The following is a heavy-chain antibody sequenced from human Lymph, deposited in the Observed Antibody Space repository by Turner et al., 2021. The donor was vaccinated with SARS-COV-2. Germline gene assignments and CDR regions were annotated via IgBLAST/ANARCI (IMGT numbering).Heavy chain of an antibody. D-gene: IGHD1-1*01. CDR3: ARDLQLYGMDV. CDR1: GFIVSSNY. J-gene: IGHJ6*02. Sequence: EVRLVETGGGLIQPGGSLRPSCAASGFIVSSNYMNWVRQAPGKGLEWVSLIYSGGSTYYADSVKGRFTISRDNSKNTLYLQMNSLRAEDTAVYYCARDLQLYGMDVWGQGTTVTVSS. V-gene: IGHV3-53*02. CDR2: IYSGGST.